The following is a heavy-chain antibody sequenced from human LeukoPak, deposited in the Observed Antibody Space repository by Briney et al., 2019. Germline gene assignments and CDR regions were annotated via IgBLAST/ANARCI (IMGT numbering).Heavy chain of an antibody. CDR2: IYPGDSDT. D-gene: IGHD4-17*01. J-gene: IGHJ3*02. CDR1: GYSFTSYW. Sequence: GESLKISCKGSGYSFTSYWIGWVRQMPGKGLEWMGIIYPGDSDTNYSPSFQGQVTISVDKSISAAYLQWSSLKASDTAMYYCASSDPAVTRGAFDIWGQGTFVTVSS. V-gene: IGHV5-51*01. CDR3: ASSDPAVTRGAFDI.